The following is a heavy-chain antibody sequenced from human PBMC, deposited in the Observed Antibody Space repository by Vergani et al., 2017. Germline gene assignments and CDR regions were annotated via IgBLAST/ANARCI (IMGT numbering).Heavy chain of an antibody. V-gene: IGHV4-31*11. J-gene: IGHJ6*03. CDR3: AGDEPFEYYDFWGGYSGGYYMDV. CDR1: GGSISSGGYY. CDR2: IYYTGST. Sequence: QVQLQESGPGLVKPSQTLSLTCAVSGGSISSGGYYWSWIRPHPGKGLEWIGYIYYTGSTYYNPSLKSRVTISVDTSKNQFSLKLSCVTAADTAVYYCAGDEPFEYYDFWGGYSGGYYMDVWGKGTTVTVSS. D-gene: IGHD3-3*01.